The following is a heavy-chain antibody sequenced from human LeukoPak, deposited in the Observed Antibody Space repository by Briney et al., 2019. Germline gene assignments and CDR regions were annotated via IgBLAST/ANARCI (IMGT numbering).Heavy chain of an antibody. CDR1: GGSFSGYY. J-gene: IGHJ5*02. Sequence: SETLSLTCAVYGGSFSGYYWGWIRQPPGKGLEWIGTIHHSGSTYYNPSLKSRVTILVDTSNNQFSLKLSSVTAADTAVYYCARFARGDLYNWFDPWGQGTLVTVSS. V-gene: IGHV4-34*01. D-gene: IGHD3-3*01. CDR3: ARFARGDLYNWFDP. CDR2: IHHSGST.